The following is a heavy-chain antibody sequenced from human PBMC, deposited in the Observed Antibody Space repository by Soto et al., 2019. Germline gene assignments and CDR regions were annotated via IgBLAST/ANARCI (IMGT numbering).Heavy chain of an antibody. Sequence: QVQLEQSGAEVKKPGSSVKVSCKASGGTLSDHGVAWLRQAPGQGLEWMGGTIPVFNTAKYAQKFQGRVTVTADKFTNIAYMELSSLRSEDTAFYFCARGVYGSGNYYTGPSAFDIGGQGTMVLVSS. CDR3: ARGVYGSGNYYTGPSAFDI. CDR2: TIPVFNTA. J-gene: IGHJ3*02. V-gene: IGHV1-69*06. D-gene: IGHD3-10*01. CDR1: GGTLSDHG.